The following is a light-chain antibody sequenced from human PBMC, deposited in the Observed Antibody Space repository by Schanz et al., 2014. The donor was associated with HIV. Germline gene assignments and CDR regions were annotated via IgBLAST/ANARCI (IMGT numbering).Light chain of an antibody. CDR1: SSDVGRYNL. Sequence: QSALTQPASVSESPGQSITISCSGTSSDVGRYNLVSWYQQHPGRAPKLMIYEVTKRPSGVPDRFSGSKSGNTASLTVSGLQADDEADYYCSSYTSSSTLYVFGTGTKLTVL. CDR3: SSYTSSSTLYV. CDR2: EVT. V-gene: IGLV2-14*02. J-gene: IGLJ1*01.